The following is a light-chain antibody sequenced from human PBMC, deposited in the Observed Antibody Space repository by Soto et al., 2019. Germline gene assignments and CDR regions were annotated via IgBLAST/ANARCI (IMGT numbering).Light chain of an antibody. V-gene: IGLV1-40*01. CDR2: EDV. J-gene: IGLJ2*01. Sequence: QSVLTQPPSVSGAPGQTVTISCTGSSSNIGARYEVHWYQQVPGTAPKLLIYEDVKRPSGIPDRFSGSKSGASASLAITGLLSEDEAEYYCQSYDSSLSGVVFGGGTKPHRP. CDR1: SSNIGARYE. CDR3: QSYDSSLSGVV.